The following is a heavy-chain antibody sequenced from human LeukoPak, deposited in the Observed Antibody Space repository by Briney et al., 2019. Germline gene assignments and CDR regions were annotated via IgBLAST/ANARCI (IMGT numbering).Heavy chain of an antibody. V-gene: IGHV4-61*02. J-gene: IGHJ6*03. CDR1: GGSISSSSYY. Sequence: SETLSLTCTVSGGSISSSSYYWSWIRQPAGKGLERIGRIHTSGSTNYNPSLKSRVTMSVDTSKNQFSLKLSSVTAADTAVYYCARVTLGYCSSTSCSPNMDVWGKGTTVTVSS. D-gene: IGHD2-2*01. CDR3: ARVTLGYCSSTSCSPNMDV. CDR2: IHTSGST.